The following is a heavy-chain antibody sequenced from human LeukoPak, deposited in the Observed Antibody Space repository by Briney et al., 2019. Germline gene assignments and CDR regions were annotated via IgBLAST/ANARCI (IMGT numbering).Heavy chain of an antibody. CDR1: VYTFCSYS. Sequence: GGSLRLSCAASVYTFCSYSMNWVRQAPWKGLEWILSISSSSSTIYYADSVKGRFTISRDNAKNSLYLQMNSLRDEDTAVYYCARDRRSSGWYAALFDINAFDIWGQGTMVTVSS. V-gene: IGHV3-48*02. CDR2: ISSSSSTI. J-gene: IGHJ3*02. CDR3: ARDRRSSGWYAALFDINAFDI. D-gene: IGHD6-19*01.